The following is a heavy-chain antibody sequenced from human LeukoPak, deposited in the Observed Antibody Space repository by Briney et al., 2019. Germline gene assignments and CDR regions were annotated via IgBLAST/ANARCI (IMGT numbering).Heavy chain of an antibody. CDR1: GFTFSDYY. Sequence: GGSLRLSCAASGFTFSDYYMSWVRQAPGKGLEWVSYISSSGSTIYYADSVKGRFTISRDNAKNSLYLQMNSLRAEDTAVYYCARPPQGVSGSGPYFDYWGQGTLVTVSS. CDR3: ARPPQGVSGSGPYFDY. V-gene: IGHV3-11*04. CDR2: ISSSGSTI. J-gene: IGHJ4*02. D-gene: IGHD1-26*01.